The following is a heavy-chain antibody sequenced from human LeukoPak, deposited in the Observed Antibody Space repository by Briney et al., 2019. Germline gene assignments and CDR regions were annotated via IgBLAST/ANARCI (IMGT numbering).Heavy chain of an antibody. CDR3: ARDICSGDRCYPYYFGY. CDR1: GYTFTSYD. V-gene: IGHV1-18*01. D-gene: IGHD2-15*01. Sequence: GASVKVSCKTSGYTFTSYDISWVRQAPGQGLEWMGWISAYNGNTNYAQKFQGRVTMTTDTSTSTAYMELRSLRSDDTAVYYCARDICSGDRCYPYYFGYWGQGALVTVSS. CDR2: ISAYNGNT. J-gene: IGHJ4*02.